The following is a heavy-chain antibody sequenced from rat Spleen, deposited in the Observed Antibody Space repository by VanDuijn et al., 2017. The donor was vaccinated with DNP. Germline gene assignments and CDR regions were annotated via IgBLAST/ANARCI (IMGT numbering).Heavy chain of an antibody. Sequence: EVQLVESGGGLVQPGRSLKLSCAASGFTFNIYWMTWIRQVPGQGLEWIASITGGGSSFYSDSVKGRFTISRDNAKSTLYLQMDSLRSEETATYYCASLLLPNWFTYWGQGTLVTVSS. CDR1: GFTFNIYW. V-gene: IGHV5-31*01. CDR2: ITGGGSS. J-gene: IGHJ3*01. CDR3: ASLLLPNWFTY. D-gene: IGHD1-1*01.